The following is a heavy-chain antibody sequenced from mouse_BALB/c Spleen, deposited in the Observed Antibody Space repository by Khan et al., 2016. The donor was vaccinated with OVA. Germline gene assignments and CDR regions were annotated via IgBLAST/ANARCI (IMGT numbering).Heavy chain of an antibody. CDR3: ARSNYYGRSLYALGY. Sequence: DLVKPGASVKLSCKASGYTFTSYWINWIKQRPGQGLEWIGRLAPGSGSSDYNELFKGTATLTVDTSSSTAYIQLSSLSSEDSAVYFCARSNYYGRSLYALGYWGQGTSVTVSS. CDR2: LAPGSGSS. D-gene: IGHD1-1*01. J-gene: IGHJ4*01. V-gene: IGHV1S41*01. CDR1: GYTFTSYW.